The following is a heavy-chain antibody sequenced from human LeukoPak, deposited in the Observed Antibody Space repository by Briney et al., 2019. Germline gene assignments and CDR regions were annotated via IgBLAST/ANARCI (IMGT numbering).Heavy chain of an antibody. CDR1: EFVFSDYY. V-gene: IGHV3-11*01. D-gene: IGHD3-10*01. CDR2: ISSSGSTI. J-gene: IGHJ4*02. CDR3: AREMEGDYGSGTFFDH. Sequence: GGSLRLSCAASEFVFSDYYMSWIRQAPGKGLEWVSYISSSGSTIYYPDSVKGRFTISRDNAKNSLYLQMNSLRAEDTAVYYCAREMEGDYGSGTFFDHWGQGNMVTVSS.